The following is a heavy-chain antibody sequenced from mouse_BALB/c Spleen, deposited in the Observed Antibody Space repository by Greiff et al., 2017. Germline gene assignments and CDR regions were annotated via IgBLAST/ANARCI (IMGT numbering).Heavy chain of an antibody. J-gene: IGHJ2*01. D-gene: IGHD4-1*01. V-gene: IGHV1S81*02. CDR2: INPSNGRT. Sequence: QVQLQQSGAELVKPGASVKLSCKASGYTFTSYWMHWVKQRPGQGLEWIGEINPSNGRTNYNEKFKSKATLTVDKSSSTAYMQLSSLTSEDSAVYYCARYLGPGGYYWGQGTTLTVSS. CDR3: ARYLGPGGYY. CDR1: GYTFTSYW.